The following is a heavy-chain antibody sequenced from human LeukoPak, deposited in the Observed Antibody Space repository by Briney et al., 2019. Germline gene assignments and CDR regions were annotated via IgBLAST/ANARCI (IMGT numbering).Heavy chain of an antibody. CDR2: IGASGDTT. CDR3: ARAGSSGWSYFYYGMDV. J-gene: IGHJ6*02. Sequence: PGGSLRLSCAASGFTFKSYAVSWVRQAPGKGLEWVSAIGASGDTTYFAVSVKGRFTISRDNSKNTLYLQMNSLRAEDTAVYYCARAGSSGWSYFYYGMDVWGQGTTVTVSS. CDR1: GFTFKSYA. D-gene: IGHD6-19*01. V-gene: IGHV3-23*01.